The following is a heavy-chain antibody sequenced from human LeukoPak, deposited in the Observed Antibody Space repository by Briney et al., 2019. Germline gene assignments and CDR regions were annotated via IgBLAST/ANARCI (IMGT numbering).Heavy chain of an antibody. CDR3: ARAVAAAKDPSDY. CDR2: IRYDGSNK. V-gene: IGHV3-30*02. J-gene: IGHJ4*02. D-gene: IGHD6-13*01. CDR1: GFTFSSYG. Sequence: GGSLRLSCAASGFTFSSYGMHWVRQAPGKGLEWVAFIRYDGSNKYYADSVKGRFTISRDNSKNTLYLQMNSLRAEDTAVYYCARAVAAAKDPSDYRGQGTLVTVSS.